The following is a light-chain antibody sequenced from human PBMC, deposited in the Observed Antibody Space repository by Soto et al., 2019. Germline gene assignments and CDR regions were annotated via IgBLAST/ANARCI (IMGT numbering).Light chain of an antibody. CDR3: QQYYDWPIT. V-gene: IGKV1-12*01. CDR1: QGISSW. J-gene: IGKJ5*01. CDR2: AAS. Sequence: DIQMTQSASSVSASLGDRVTITCRASQGISSWLAWYQQKKGKAPKLLIYAASSLQSGVPSRFSGSGYGTDFNLTISSLQTEDFAIYYCQQYYDWPITFGQGTRLEIK.